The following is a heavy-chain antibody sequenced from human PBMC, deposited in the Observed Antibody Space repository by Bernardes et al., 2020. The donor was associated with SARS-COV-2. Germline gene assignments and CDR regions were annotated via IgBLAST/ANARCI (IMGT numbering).Heavy chain of an antibody. V-gene: IGHV3-74*01. CDR3: ARDLYDFWSGYFGPVTNYYYYGMDV. J-gene: IGHJ6*02. D-gene: IGHD3-3*01. CDR2: INSDGSST. CDR1: GFTFSSYW. Sequence: GGSLGLSCAASGFTFSSYWMHWVRQAPGKGLVWVSRINSDGSSTSYADSVKGRFTISRDNAKNTLYLQMNSLRAEDTAVYYCARDLYDFWSGYFGPVTNYYYYGMDVWGQGTTVTVSS.